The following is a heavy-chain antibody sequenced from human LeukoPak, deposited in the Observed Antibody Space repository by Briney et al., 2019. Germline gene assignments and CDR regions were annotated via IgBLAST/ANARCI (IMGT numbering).Heavy chain of an antibody. Sequence: SGPTLVNPTQTLTLTCTFSGFSLSTSGVGVGWIRQPPGEALQWLALIFWDDDKRFSPSLKSRVTITKNTSKNQVVLTLANMDPVDTATYYCAHGHHDSAVLAGSKFLYYYDYWGLGTLVTVSS. D-gene: IGHD6-19*01. CDR3: AHGHHDSAVLAGSKFLYYYDY. J-gene: IGHJ4*02. CDR2: IFWDDDK. CDR1: GFSLSTSGVG. V-gene: IGHV2-5*02.